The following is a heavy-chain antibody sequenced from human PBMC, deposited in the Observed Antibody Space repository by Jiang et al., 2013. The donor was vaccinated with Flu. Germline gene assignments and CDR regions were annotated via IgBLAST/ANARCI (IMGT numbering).Heavy chain of an antibody. D-gene: IGHD3-22*01. CDR3: ARESYYYDSSVRYFDL. CDR1: GGSISSYY. J-gene: IGHJ2*01. V-gene: IGHV4-59*01. Sequence: GPGLVKPSETLSLTCTVSGGSISSYYWSWIRQPPGKGLEWIGYIYYSGSTNYNPSLKSRVTISVDTSKNQFSLKLSSVTAADTAVYYCARESYYYDSSVRYFDLWGRGTLVTVSS. CDR2: IYYSGST.